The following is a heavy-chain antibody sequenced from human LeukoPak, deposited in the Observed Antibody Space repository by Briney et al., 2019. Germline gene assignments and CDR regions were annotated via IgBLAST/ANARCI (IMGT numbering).Heavy chain of an antibody. CDR3: ARDPAYYDILTGYYNYGMDV. J-gene: IGHJ6*04. D-gene: IGHD3-9*01. V-gene: IGHV3-48*03. Sequence: GWSVRVSCVCSGFTFSSYEMNWLRPARGKGLAGVSYISSSGSTIYFADSVKGRFSISRDNAKNSLYLQLNSLRAEDTAVYYCARDPAYYDILTGYYNYGMDVWGKGTTVTVSS. CDR2: ISSSGSTI. CDR1: GFTFSSYE.